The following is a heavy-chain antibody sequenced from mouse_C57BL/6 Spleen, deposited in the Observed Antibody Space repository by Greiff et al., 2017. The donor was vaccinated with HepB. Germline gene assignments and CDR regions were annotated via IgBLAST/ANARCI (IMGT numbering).Heavy chain of an antibody. D-gene: IGHD2-10*01. Sequence: EVQLVESGPGLVKPSQSLSLTCSVTGYSITSGYYWNWIRQFPGNKLEWMGYISYDGSNNYNPSLKNRISITRDTSKNQFFLKLNSVTTEDTATYYCAKSLLLLLDYWGQGTTLTVSS. J-gene: IGHJ2*01. CDR3: AKSLLLLLDY. CDR1: GYSITSGYY. CDR2: ISYDGSN. V-gene: IGHV3-6*01.